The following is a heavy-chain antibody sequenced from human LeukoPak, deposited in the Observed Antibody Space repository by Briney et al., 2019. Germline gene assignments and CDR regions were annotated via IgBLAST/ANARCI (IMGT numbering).Heavy chain of an antibody. CDR1: GGSISSGGYY. J-gene: IGHJ4*02. D-gene: IGHD6-13*01. CDR3: ARARLEFWYEVYYFDY. CDR2: IYYSGST. Sequence: PSETLSLTCTVSGGSISSGGYYWSWIRQHPGKGLEWIGYIYYSGSTNYNPSLKSRVTISVDTSKNQFSLKLSSVTAADTAVYYCARARLEFWYEVYYFDYWGQGTLVTVSS. V-gene: IGHV4-61*08.